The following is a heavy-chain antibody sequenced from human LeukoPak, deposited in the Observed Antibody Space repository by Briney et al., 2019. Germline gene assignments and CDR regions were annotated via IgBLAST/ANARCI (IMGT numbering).Heavy chain of an antibody. D-gene: IGHD3-22*01. CDR2: ISGYNAKT. CDR1: GYTFTSYY. V-gene: IGHV1-18*04. J-gene: IGHJ4*02. Sequence: GASVKVSCKTSGYTFTSYYVSWVRQAPGQGLEWMGWISGYNAKTKYVQKFQGRITMTIDTSTTTAYMELRSLTSDDTAVYYRARVRDYYASSDYSDYWGQGTLVTVSS. CDR3: ARVRDYYASSDYSDY.